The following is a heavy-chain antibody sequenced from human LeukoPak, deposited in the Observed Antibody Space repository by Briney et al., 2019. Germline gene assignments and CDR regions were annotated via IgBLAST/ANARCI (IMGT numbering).Heavy chain of an antibody. D-gene: IGHD5-12*01. CDR1: GYTFTSYD. CDR2: ISAYNGNT. V-gene: IGHV1-18*01. CDR3: ARDPQGGYPDC. J-gene: IGHJ4*02. Sequence: ASVKVSCKASGYTFTSYDISWVRQAPGQGLEWMGWISAYNGNTNYAQKLQGRVSMTTDTSTSTAYMDLRSLRSDDTAVYYCARDPQGGYPDCWGQGTLVTVSS.